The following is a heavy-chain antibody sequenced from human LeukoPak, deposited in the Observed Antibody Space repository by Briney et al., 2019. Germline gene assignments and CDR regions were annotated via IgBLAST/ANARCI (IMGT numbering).Heavy chain of an antibody. D-gene: IGHD3-10*01. CDR3: VRQRGASGTINHFDP. V-gene: IGHV5-51*01. CDR1: GYSFTTYW. CDR2: IYPDDSDT. Sequence: GETLKISCKTSGYSFTTYWIGWVRQMPGTGLEWVGAIYPDDSDTRYSPSFQGQVVISADRSIRTAYLQWNTLKTSDTAMYYCVRQRGASGTINHFDPWGQGTLVTVSS. J-gene: IGHJ5*02.